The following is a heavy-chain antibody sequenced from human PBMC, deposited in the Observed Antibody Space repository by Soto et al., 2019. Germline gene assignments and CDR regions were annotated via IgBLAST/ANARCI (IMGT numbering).Heavy chain of an antibody. V-gene: IGHV5-51*01. CDR1: GYSFTTYW. CDR3: ARHEATYYNFYGMDV. Sequence: GESLKISCKSYGYSFTTYWIAWVRQMPGKGLEWMGSIHPGESDTRYSPSFQGQVTISADRFVTTAYLQWSSLKASDTAMYYCARHEATYYNFYGMDVWCQGTTVTVAS. CDR2: IHPGESDT. J-gene: IGHJ6*02.